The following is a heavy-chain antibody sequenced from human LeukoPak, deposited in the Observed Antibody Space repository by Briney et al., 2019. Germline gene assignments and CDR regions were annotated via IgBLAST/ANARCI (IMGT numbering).Heavy chain of an antibody. Sequence: GGSLRLSCAASGFTFSIYGMHWVRQAPGKGLEWVAVMSFDGNNKYYADSVKGRFTISRDNSKNTLFLQMNSLRAEDTAVYYCAKDLSPYHYYGMDVWGQGTTVTVSS. CDR3: AKDLSPYHYYGMDV. CDR1: GFTFSIYG. J-gene: IGHJ6*02. CDR2: MSFDGNNK. V-gene: IGHV3-30*18.